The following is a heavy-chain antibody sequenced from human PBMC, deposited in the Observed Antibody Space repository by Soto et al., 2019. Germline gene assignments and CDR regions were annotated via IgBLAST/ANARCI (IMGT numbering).Heavy chain of an antibody. D-gene: IGHD3-3*01. CDR3: AKLPVLEWDVVQDFDY. CDR1: GFTFSSYA. J-gene: IGHJ4*02. Sequence: GGSLRLSCAASGFTFSSYAMHWVRHAPGKGLEWVAATPDNGSNKYYADSVKGRFTTSTHNCKNTLYIQMNRLRREDTAVYDCAKLPVLEWDVVQDFDYWGQGTMVTVSS. V-gene: IGHV3-30*18. CDR2: TPDNGSNK.